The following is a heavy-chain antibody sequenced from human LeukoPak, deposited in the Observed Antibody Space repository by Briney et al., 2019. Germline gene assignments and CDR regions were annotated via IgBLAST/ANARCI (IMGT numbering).Heavy chain of an antibody. J-gene: IGHJ4*02. CDR3: AMGRGGRQLGDF. Sequence: KVGESLKISCKHSEYSFPNYCVGWVRQMPGKGLEWMGIIYPDDSDTRYSPSFQGRVTISADKSINTAYLEWSSLKASDTATYYCAMGRGGRQLGDFWGQGTLVTVSS. CDR2: IYPDDSDT. CDR1: EYSFPNYC. V-gene: IGHV5-51*01. D-gene: IGHD6-13*01.